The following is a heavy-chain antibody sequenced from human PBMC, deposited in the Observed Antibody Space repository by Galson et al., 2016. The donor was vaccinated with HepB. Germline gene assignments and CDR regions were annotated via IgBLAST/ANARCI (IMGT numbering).Heavy chain of an antibody. CDR1: GFTFSSYA. V-gene: IGHV3-23*01. CDR3: AKRAGGGTYYAIDY. Sequence: SLRLSCAASGFTFSSYAMSWVRQAPGKGLEWVSAISGSGGITYHADSVKGRFTISRDNSKNTLNLQMDSLRVEDTALYFCAKRAGGGTYYAIDYWGQGTLVTVSS. CDR2: ISGSGGIT. J-gene: IGHJ4*02. D-gene: IGHD1-26*01.